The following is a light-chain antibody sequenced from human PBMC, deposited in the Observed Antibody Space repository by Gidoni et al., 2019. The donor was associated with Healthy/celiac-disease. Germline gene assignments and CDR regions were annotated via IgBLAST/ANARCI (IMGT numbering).Light chain of an antibody. CDR2: DAS. Sequence: EIVLTQSPATLSLSPGERATLSCRASQSVSSYLAWYQQKPGQAPRLLIYDASNRATGIPARFSGIVSGTDFTLTISSLEPEDFAVYYCQQRSNWPYTFXQXTKLEIK. CDR3: QQRSNWPYT. CDR1: QSVSSY. V-gene: IGKV3-11*01. J-gene: IGKJ2*01.